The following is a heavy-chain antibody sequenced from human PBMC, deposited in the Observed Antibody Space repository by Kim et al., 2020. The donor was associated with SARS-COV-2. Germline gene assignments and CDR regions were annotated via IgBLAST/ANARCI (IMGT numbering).Heavy chain of an antibody. CDR1: GYTFTGYY. J-gene: IGHJ4*02. V-gene: IGHV1-2*06. D-gene: IGHD3-3*01. Sequence: ASVKVSCETSGYTFTGYYIHWMRQAPGQGLEWMGRINPNSAGTNYAQNFQGRVTMTRDTSISTAYMELSSLTSDDTAVYYCASGSGVLNSDFWSGTPYYFDYWGQGTLVTVSS. CDR2: INPNSAGT. CDR3: ASGSGVLNSDFWSGTPYYFDY.